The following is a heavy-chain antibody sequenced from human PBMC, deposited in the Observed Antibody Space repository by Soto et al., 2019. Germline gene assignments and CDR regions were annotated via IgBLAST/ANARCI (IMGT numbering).Heavy chain of an antibody. Sequence: SETLSLTCTVSGGSISSSSYYWGWSRQPPGKGLEWIGSIYYSGSTYYNPSLKSRVTISVDTSKNQFSLKLSSVTAADTAVYYCARLLYEDYGSIFFFDYWGQGTLVTVSS. CDR3: ARLLYEDYGSIFFFDY. CDR1: GGSISSSSYY. CDR2: IYYSGST. V-gene: IGHV4-39*01. J-gene: IGHJ4*02. D-gene: IGHD3-16*01.